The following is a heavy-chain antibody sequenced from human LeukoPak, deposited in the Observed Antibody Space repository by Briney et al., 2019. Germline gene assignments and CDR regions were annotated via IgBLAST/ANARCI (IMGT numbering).Heavy chain of an antibody. D-gene: IGHD3-16*01. CDR1: GFHFNSYW. V-gene: IGHV5-51*01. CDR2: IYPGDSDT. CDR3: ARSLGDYYYGMDV. J-gene: IGHJ6*04. Sequence: GEALEISWWGSGFHFNSYWIGRVRPVPGKGLEWMGSIYPGDSDTRYSTSFQGQVTISADKSISTAYLQWSSLKASDSAMYYCARSLGDYYYGMDVWGKGTTVTVSS.